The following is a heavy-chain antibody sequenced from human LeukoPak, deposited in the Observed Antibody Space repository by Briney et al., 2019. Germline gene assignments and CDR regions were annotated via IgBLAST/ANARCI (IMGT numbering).Heavy chain of an antibody. CDR1: GFTVSSNY. CDR2: IYSGGST. J-gene: IGHJ4*02. D-gene: IGHD4-17*01. Sequence: GGSLRLSCAASGFTVSSNYMSWVRQAPGKGLEWVSVIYSGGSTYYADSVKGRFTISRDNSKNTLYLQMNSLRAEDTAVYYCAREGSSYGDLNFDYWGQGTLVTVSS. CDR3: AREGSSYGDLNFDY. V-gene: IGHV3-66*01.